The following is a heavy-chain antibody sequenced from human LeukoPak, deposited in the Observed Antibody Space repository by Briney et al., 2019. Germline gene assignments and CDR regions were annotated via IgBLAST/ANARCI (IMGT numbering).Heavy chain of an antibody. D-gene: IGHD3-10*01. CDR1: GFTFSSFE. V-gene: IGHV3-48*03. J-gene: IGHJ5*02. CDR3: ASLDAGSGSWLMGENWSDP. CDR2: ISGGGSTI. Sequence: PGGSLRLSCAASGFTFSSFEMNWVRQTPGKGLEWVSFISGGGSTIYYADSVKGRFTISRDNAKKSLYLQMNSLRAEDTAVYYYASLDAGSGSWLMGENWSDPWGQGALVTVSS.